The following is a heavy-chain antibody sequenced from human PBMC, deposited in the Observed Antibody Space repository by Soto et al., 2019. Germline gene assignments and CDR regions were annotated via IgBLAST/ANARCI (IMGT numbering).Heavy chain of an antibody. V-gene: IGHV1-18*01. J-gene: IGHJ4*02. D-gene: IGHD3-22*01. Sequence: ASVKVSFKASCYIFVIYGLSCVRQAPGQGLEWMGWISAYNGDTSYAQKFQGRVTMTTDTSTTTAYMELRSLRSDDTAVYYCARDSDGTYDSDSSGYYYFGYWGQGTLVTVSS. CDR3: ARDSDGTYDSDSSGYYYFGY. CDR1: CYIFVIYG. CDR2: ISAYNGDT.